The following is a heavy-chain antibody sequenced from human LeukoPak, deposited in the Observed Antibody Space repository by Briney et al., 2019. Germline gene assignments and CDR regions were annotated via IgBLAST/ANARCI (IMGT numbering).Heavy chain of an antibody. CDR1: GGSIRSYY. J-gene: IGHJ4*02. CDR2: IYTGGIT. CDR3: ARVRNDYGDYGNEVVFDY. Sequence: SETLSLTCSVSGGSIRSYYWSWIRQSAEKGLEWIGRIYTGGITNYNPSLKSRVTMSIDMSKNEFSLKVTSVTAADTAVYYCARVRNDYGDYGNEVVFDYWGQGTLVTVSS. D-gene: IGHD4-17*01. V-gene: IGHV4-4*07.